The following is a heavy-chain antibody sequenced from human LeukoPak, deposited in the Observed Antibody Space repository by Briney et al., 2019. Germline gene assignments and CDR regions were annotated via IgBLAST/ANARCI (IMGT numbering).Heavy chain of an antibody. D-gene: IGHD4-17*01. Sequence: SETLSLTCAVSGGSTSSSNWWSWVRQPPGKGPEWIGEIYHSGSTNYNPSLKSRVTISVDKSKNQFSLKLSSVTAVDTAVYYCAREVTTLSDWFDPWGQGTLVTVSS. V-gene: IGHV4-4*02. CDR2: IYHSGST. CDR3: AREVTTLSDWFDP. CDR1: GGSTSSSNW. J-gene: IGHJ5*02.